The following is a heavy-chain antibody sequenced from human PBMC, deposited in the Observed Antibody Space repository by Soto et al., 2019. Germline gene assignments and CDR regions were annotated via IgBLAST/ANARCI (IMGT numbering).Heavy chain of an antibody. CDR1: GFTFSSYA. Sequence: EVQLVESGGGLVQPGGSLRPSCAASGFTFSSYAMHWVRQAPGKGLEYVSAISSNGGSTYYANSVKGRFTISRDNSKNTLYLQMGSLRAEDMAVYYCARGGGYYFDYWGQGTLVTVSS. V-gene: IGHV3-64*01. CDR2: ISSNGGST. J-gene: IGHJ4*02. CDR3: ARGGGYYFDY.